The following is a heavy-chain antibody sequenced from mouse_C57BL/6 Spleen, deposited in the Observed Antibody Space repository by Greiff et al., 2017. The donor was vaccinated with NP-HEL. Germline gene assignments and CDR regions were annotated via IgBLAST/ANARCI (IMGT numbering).Heavy chain of an antibody. D-gene: IGHD6-2*01. CDR3: ARNPSLVRGMDC. CDR2: ISSGSSTI. V-gene: IGHV5-17*01. J-gene: IGHJ4*01. Sequence: EVQGVESGGGLVKPGGSLKLSCAASGFTFSDYGMHWVRQAPEKGLEWVAYISSGSSTIYYADTVKGRFPISRDNAKNTRFLQMTSLRSEDTAMYYCARNPSLVRGMDCWGQGASVTVSS. CDR1: GFTFSDYG.